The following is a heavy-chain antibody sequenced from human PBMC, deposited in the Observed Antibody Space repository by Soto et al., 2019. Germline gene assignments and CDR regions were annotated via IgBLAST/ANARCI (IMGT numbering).Heavy chain of an antibody. D-gene: IGHD3-3*01. CDR3: ARRLVSYDFWSGHIGFDP. Sequence: GASVKVSCKASGYTFTSYVISWVRQAPGQGLEWMGWISAYNGNTNYAQKLQGRVTMTTDTSTSTAYMELRSLRSDDTAVYYCARRLVSYDFWSGHIGFDPWGQGALVTVSS. V-gene: IGHV1-18*01. CDR1: GYTFTSYV. J-gene: IGHJ5*02. CDR2: ISAYNGNT.